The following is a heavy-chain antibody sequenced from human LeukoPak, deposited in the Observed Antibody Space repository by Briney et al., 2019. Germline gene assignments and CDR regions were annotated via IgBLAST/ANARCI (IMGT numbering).Heavy chain of an antibody. CDR3: AKRGVVIRVILVGFHKEAYYFDS. V-gene: IGHV3-53*01. CDR2: IYSGGST. D-gene: IGHD3-22*01. CDR1: GFTVSSNY. Sequence: GGSLRLSCAASGFTVSSNYMSWVRQAPGKGLEWVSVIYSGGSTYYADSVKGRFTISRDNSRNTLYLQMKSLRAEDTAVYFCAKRGVVIRVILVGFHKEAYYFDSWGQGALVTVSS. J-gene: IGHJ4*02.